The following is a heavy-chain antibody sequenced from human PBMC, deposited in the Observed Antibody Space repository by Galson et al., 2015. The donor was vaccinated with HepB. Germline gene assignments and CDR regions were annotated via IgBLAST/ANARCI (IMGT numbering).Heavy chain of an antibody. Sequence: TLSLTCTVSGGSISSSSYYWGWIRQPPGKGLEWIGSIYYGGSTYYNPSLKSRVTISVDTSKNQFSLKLSSVTAADTAVYYCARRGTYSGGWFDPWGQGTLVTVSS. D-gene: IGHD2-15*01. CDR1: GGSISSSSYY. J-gene: IGHJ5*02. V-gene: IGHV4-39*01. CDR3: ARRGTYSGGWFDP. CDR2: IYYGGST.